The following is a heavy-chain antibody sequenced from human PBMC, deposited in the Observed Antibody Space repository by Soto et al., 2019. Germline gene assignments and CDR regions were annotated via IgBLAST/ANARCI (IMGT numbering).Heavy chain of an antibody. CDR3: ARGIAAAGLHYYYYGMDV. CDR1: GGSISSYY. CDR2: IYYSGST. J-gene: IGHJ6*02. D-gene: IGHD6-13*01. V-gene: IGHV4-59*01. Sequence: PSETLSLTCTVSGGSISSYYWSWIRQPPGKGLEWIGYIYYSGSTNYNPSLKSRVTISVDTSKNQFSLKLSSVTAADTAVYYCARGIAAAGLHYYYYGMDVWGQGTTVTVSS.